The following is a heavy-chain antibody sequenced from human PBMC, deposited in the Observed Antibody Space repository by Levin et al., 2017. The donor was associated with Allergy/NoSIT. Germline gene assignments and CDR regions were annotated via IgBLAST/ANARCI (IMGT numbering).Heavy chain of an antibody. D-gene: IGHD2-15*01. CDR2: IYSGGGT. V-gene: IGHV3-66*02. CDR1: GFTVGNNY. Sequence: PGESLKISCAVSGFTVGNNYLRWVRQAPGKGLEWVSLIYSGGGTYYADSVKGRFTISRDNSENTLHLQMNSLRVEDTAVYYCARDRHCSGDKCYGAWGQGTLVTVSS. J-gene: IGHJ5*02. CDR3: ARDRHCSGDKCYGA.